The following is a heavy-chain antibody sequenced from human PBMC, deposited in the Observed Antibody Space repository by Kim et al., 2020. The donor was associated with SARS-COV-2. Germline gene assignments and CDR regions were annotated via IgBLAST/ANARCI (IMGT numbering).Heavy chain of an antibody. Sequence: GGSLRLSCAASGFTFSSYAMSWVRQAPGKGLEWVSDTSGSGGNTYYADSAQGRFTISRDNSKDTLYLQMNSLRAEDTAVYYCAKALIVGRYWFDYCGQGTLVTVSS. V-gene: IGHV3-23*01. CDR2: TSGSGGNT. D-gene: IGHD6-6*01. CDR1: GFTFSSYA. J-gene: IGHJ4*02. CDR3: AKALIVGRYWFDY.